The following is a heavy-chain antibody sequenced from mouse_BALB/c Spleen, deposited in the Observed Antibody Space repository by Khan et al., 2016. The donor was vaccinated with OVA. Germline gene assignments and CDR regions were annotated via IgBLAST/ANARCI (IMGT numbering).Heavy chain of an antibody. V-gene: IGHV2-6-7*01. D-gene: IGHD2-10*01. CDR2: IWGDGST. J-gene: IGHJ4*01. Sequence: QVQLKESGPGLVAPSQSLSITCTVSGFSLTGYGVNWVRQPPGKGLEWLGMIWGDGSTDYNSALKSRLSISKDNSKSQGFLKMNSLQTDDTARYYGARAYYGNYREAMDYWGQGTSVTVSS. CDR1: GFSLTGYG. CDR3: ARAYYGNYREAMDY.